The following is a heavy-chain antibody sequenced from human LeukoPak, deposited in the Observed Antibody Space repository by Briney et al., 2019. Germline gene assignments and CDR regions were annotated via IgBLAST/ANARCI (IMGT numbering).Heavy chain of an antibody. D-gene: IGHD6-25*01. V-gene: IGHV4-4*07. CDR1: GGSISNYD. Sequence: SETLSLTCTVSGGSISNYDWSWIRQPAGKGLEWIGRFHASGSTNYNPSLKSRVTMSVDTAKNQFSLKLNSVTAADTAVYYCARDRSGGYFDYWGQGTLVTVSS. CDR2: FHASGST. J-gene: IGHJ4*02. CDR3: ARDRSGGYFDY.